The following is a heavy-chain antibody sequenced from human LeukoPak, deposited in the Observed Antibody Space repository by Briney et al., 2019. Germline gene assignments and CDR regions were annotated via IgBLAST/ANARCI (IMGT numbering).Heavy chain of an antibody. CDR2: IYYSGST. CDR1: GGSIRSYY. Sequence: PSETLSLTCTVSGGSIRSYYWSWIRQPPGKGLEWIGFIYYSGSTNYSSSLKSRVTMSLDTSNNQFSLRLSSGTAADTAVYYCARVRDCSGGSCYPFDYWGQGTLVSVSS. CDR3: ARVRDCSGGSCYPFDY. J-gene: IGHJ4*02. V-gene: IGHV4-59*08. D-gene: IGHD2-15*01.